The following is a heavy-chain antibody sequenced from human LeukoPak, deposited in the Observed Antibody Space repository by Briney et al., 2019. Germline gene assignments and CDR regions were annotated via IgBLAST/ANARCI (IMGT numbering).Heavy chain of an antibody. V-gene: IGHV4-61*02. CDR2: FFTSGST. CDR3: ARGAMVRALAD. CDR1: GGSISSGGFY. Sequence: PSQTLSLTCTVSGGSISSGGFYWSWIRQPAGKGLEWIGRFFTSGSTNYNPSLKSRVTISVDTSKNQFSLRLSSVTAADTAVYYCARGAMVRALADWGQGTLVTVSS. J-gene: IGHJ4*02. D-gene: IGHD3-10*01.